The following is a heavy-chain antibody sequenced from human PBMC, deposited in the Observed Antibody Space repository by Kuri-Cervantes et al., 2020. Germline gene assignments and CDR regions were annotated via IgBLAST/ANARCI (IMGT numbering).Heavy chain of an antibody. J-gene: IGHJ4*02. CDR1: GGSVSSDTYY. Sequence: SETLSLTCTVSGGSVSSDTYYWHWIRQPPGRGLEWIGFIYYNGNSNYSPSLKSRVTISVDTSKNQFSLKLRSVTAADTAVYYCARDRLAMVVWGQGALVTVSS. D-gene: IGHD5-18*01. CDR2: IYYNGNS. CDR3: ARDRLAMVV. V-gene: IGHV4-61*01.